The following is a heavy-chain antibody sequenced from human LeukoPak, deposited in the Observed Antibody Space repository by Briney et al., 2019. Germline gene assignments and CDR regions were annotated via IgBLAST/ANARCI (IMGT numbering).Heavy chain of an antibody. J-gene: IGHJ4*02. V-gene: IGHV3-15*01. Sequence: GGSLRLSCAASGFTFSNAWMSWVRQGPGKGLEWVGRIKSKTGGGTTDYAAPVKGRFTISRDDSKNTLYLQMNSLKTEDTAVYYCTTQRSRITMVRGVIRSDHWGQGTLVTVSS. CDR1: GFTFSNAW. D-gene: IGHD3-10*01. CDR3: TTQRSRITMVRGVIRSDH. CDR2: IKSKTGGGTT.